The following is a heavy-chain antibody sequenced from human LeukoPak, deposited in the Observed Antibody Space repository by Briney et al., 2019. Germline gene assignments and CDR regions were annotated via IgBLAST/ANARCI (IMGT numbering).Heavy chain of an antibody. CDR3: ARDLAYCGGDCSAFDY. CDR1: GYTFTGYY. Sequence: GASVKVSCKASGYTFTGYYMHWVRQAPGQGLEWMGRINPNSGGTNYAQKFQGRVTMTRDTSISTAYMELSRLRSDDTAVYYCARDLAYCGGDCSAFDYWGQGTLVTVSS. D-gene: IGHD2-21*02. CDR2: INPNSGGT. J-gene: IGHJ4*02. V-gene: IGHV1-2*06.